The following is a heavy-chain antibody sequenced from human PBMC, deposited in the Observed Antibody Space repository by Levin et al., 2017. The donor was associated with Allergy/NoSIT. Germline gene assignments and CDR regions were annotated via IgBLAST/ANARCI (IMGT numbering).Heavy chain of an antibody. J-gene: IGHJ4*02. CDR3: ASRYGSGTYYQGNNY. V-gene: IGHV3-11*03. Sequence: GGSLRLSCAASGFTFSDYYMSWIRQAPGKGLEWISYIIPSGTHTSYADAVKGRFTISRDNANNLVFLQMNSLRAEDTAVYYCASRYGSGTYYQGNNYWGQGTLVTVSS. CDR2: IIPSGTHT. CDR1: GFTFSDYY. D-gene: IGHD3-10*01.